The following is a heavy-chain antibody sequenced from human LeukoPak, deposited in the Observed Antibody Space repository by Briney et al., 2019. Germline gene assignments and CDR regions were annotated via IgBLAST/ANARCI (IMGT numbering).Heavy chain of an antibody. CDR2: INSDGSST. D-gene: IGHD6-6*01. CDR3: VSSIGAGTWFDP. J-gene: IGHJ5*02. V-gene: IGHV3-74*03. CDR1: GFTFSRYW. Sequence: GGSLRLSCAASGFTFSRYWMHWVRQAPGKGLVWVSRINSDGSSTTYADSVKGRFTISRDNAKNTLDLQMNSLRAEDTAVYYCVSSIGAGTWFDPWGQGTLVTVSS.